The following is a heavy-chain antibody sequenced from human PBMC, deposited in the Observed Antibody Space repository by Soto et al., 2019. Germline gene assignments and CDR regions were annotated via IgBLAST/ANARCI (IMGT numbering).Heavy chain of an antibody. J-gene: IGHJ6*02. CDR1: GFTFSSYS. Sequence: GGSLRLSCAASGFTFSSYSMNWVRQAPGKGLEWVSYISSSSSTIYYADSVKGRFTISRDNAKNSLYLQMNSLRDEDTAVYYCAREWEPRYYYYGMDVWGQGTTVTVSS. CDR3: AREWEPRYYYYGMDV. V-gene: IGHV3-48*02. D-gene: IGHD1-26*01. CDR2: ISSSSSTI.